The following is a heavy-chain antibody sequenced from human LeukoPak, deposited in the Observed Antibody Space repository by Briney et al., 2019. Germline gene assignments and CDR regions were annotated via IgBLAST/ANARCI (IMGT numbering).Heavy chain of an antibody. CDR2: ISSSSSYI. Sequence: GGSLRLSCAASGFTFRSYSMNWVRQAPGKGLEWVSSISSSSSYIYYADSVKGRFTISRDNAKNSMSLQMNSLRAEDTAVYYCTREGILAGVDYWGQGTLVTVSS. CDR3: TREGILAGVDY. V-gene: IGHV3-21*01. D-gene: IGHD6-13*01. J-gene: IGHJ4*02. CDR1: GFTFRSYS.